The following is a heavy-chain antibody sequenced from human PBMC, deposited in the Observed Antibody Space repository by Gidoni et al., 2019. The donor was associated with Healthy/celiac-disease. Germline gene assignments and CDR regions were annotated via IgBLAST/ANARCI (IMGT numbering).Heavy chain of an antibody. V-gene: IGHV1-69*01. CDR3: ARAYYYDSSGYQVWFDP. CDR2: IIPIFGTA. D-gene: IGHD3-22*01. Sequence: IIPIFGTANYAQKFQGRVTLTADESTSTDYMELSSLRSEDTAVYYCARAYYYDSSGYQVWFDPWGQGTLVTVSS. J-gene: IGHJ5*02.